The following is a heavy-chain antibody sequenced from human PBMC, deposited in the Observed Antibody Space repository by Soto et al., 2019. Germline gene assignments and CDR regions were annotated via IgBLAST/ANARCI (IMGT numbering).Heavy chain of an antibody. J-gene: IGHJ6*02. CDR3: ARNQVGGVVPAAIYYYYYGMDV. V-gene: IGHV4-34*01. CDR2: INHSGST. Sequence: PALTCAVYGGSFSGYYWSWIRQPPGKGLEWIGEINHSGSTNYNPSLKSRVTISVDTSKNQFSLKLSSVTAADTAVYYCARNQVGGVVPAAIYYYYYGMDVWGQGTKVTVS. D-gene: IGHD2-2*01. CDR1: GGSFSGYY.